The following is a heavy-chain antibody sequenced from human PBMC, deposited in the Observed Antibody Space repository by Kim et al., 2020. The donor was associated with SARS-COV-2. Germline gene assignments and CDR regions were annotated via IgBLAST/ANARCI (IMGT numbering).Heavy chain of an antibody. J-gene: IGHJ4*02. Sequence: DNTKDSQKLQGRVTIIRDTSASTAYMELTSLRSEDTAIYYCARGSGWAFDYWGQGTLVTVAS. CDR3: ARGSGWAFDY. D-gene: IGHD6-19*01. CDR2: DNT. V-gene: IGHV1-3*01.